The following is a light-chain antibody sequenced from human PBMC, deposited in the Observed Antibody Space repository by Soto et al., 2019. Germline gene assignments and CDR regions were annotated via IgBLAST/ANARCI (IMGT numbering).Light chain of an antibody. CDR2: DAS. J-gene: IGKJ1*01. V-gene: IGKV3-11*01. CDR1: QSIGSY. Sequence: IVLTHSPATLSLSLGERATLSCRASQSIGSYLAWYQHKLGQPPRLLIYDASNRATGIPVRFSGSGSGTEFTLTISSLQPDDFATYYCQHYNSYSEAFGQGTKVDIK. CDR3: QHYNSYSEA.